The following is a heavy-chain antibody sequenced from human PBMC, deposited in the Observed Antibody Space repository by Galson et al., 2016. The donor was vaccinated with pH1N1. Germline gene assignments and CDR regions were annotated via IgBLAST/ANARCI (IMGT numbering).Heavy chain of an antibody. V-gene: IGHV3-30*02. CDR1: GFTFRSYG. CDR2: IRYDGGSK. J-gene: IGHJ6*03. Sequence: SLRLSCAASGFTFRSYGMHWVRQAPGKGLEWVAFIRYDGGSKHYADSVKGRFTISRDNARDTLFLQMTSLRPDDRAVYYCAKGLGTTLYYYFYFMDGWGQGTTVTVSS. D-gene: IGHD1-26*01. CDR3: AKGLGTTLYYYFYFMDG.